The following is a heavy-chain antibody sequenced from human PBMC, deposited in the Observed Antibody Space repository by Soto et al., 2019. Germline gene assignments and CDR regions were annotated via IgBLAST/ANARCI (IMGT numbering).Heavy chain of an antibody. J-gene: IGHJ5*02. CDR1: GYTFTGYF. V-gene: IGHV1-2*02. CDR3: ARVIRGAYYNSPLDT. CDR2: INPYSGVA. D-gene: IGHD3-10*01. Sequence: VASVKVSCKASGYTFTGYFMHWVRQAPGQGLEWMGWINPYSGVADYAQSFQGRVTMTRDTSISTVYMELCRLRFDDTAVYYCARVIRGAYYNSPLDTWGQGNEVNVPS.